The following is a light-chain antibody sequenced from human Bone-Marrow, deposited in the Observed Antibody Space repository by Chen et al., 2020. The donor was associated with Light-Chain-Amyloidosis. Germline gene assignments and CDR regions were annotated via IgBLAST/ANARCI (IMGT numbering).Light chain of an antibody. Sequence: QSALTQPASVSGSPRLSIPISCTGTSGDVGTYNYVSWYQQHPGKAPKVMIYAVSNRPSGVSNRFSGSKSGNTASLTISGLQAEDEADYYCSSFTSSSSYVFGPGTKVTVL. V-gene: IGLV2-14*01. J-gene: IGLJ1*01. CDR1: SGDVGTYNY. CDR2: AVS. CDR3: SSFTSSSSYV.